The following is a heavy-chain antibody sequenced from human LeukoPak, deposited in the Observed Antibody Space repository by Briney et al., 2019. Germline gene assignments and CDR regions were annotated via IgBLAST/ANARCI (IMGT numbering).Heavy chain of an antibody. CDR3: ARGSRSCSSTSCYRPDRPPDS. J-gene: IGHJ4*02. V-gene: IGHV1-8*01. CDR2: MNPNSGNT. CDR1: GYTFTRYE. Sequence: GSSVKVSCKACGYTFTRYEINWVRQATGQGLEWMGGMNPNSGNTGYAQKFQGRVTMTRNTSISTAYMELSSLTSEDTAVYYCARGSRSCSSTSCYRPDRPPDSWGQGTLVTVSS. D-gene: IGHD2-2*02.